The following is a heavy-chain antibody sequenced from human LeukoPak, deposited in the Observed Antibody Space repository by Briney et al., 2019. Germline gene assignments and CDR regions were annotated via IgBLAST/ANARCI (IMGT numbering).Heavy chain of an antibody. CDR2: IYYSGST. V-gene: IGHV4-59*08. D-gene: IGHD3-22*01. Sequence: PSETLSLTCTVSGGSISSYYWSWIRQPPGKGLEWIGYIYYSGSTNYNPSLKSRVTISVDTSKNQFCLKLSSVTAADTAVYYCACNYYDSSGPSGDAFDIWGQGTMVTVSS. J-gene: IGHJ3*02. CDR3: ACNYYDSSGPSGDAFDI. CDR1: GGSISSYY.